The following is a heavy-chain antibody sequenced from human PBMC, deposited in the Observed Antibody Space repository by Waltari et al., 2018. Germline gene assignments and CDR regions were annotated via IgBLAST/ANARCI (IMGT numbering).Heavy chain of an antibody. CDR3: VRLEDCTGPGGHCYSGDPFALDV. V-gene: IGHV4-34*02. J-gene: IGHJ6*02. CDR2: SNHAGYT. Sequence: QVQLQQWGAGLLQSSETLSLTCAVYGGSFSGYYWGWVRQPPGKGLEWIGGSNHAGYTNHNPSLRSRGTMSADTSKSKFSLKLNSVTAADTAVYYCVRLEDCTGPGGHCYSGDPFALDVWGQGTTVTVSS. D-gene: IGHD2-15*01. CDR1: GGSFSGYY.